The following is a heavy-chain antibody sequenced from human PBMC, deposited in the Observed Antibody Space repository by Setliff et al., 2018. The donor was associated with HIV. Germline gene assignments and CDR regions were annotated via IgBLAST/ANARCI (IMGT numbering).Heavy chain of an antibody. CDR3: ARELGASPHDVFDI. J-gene: IGHJ3*02. D-gene: IGHD3-16*01. CDR1: GYSFNTYY. Sequence: SVKVSCKASGYSFNTYYIHWIRQAPGQGLEWMGGIIPILGIANYAQKFQGRVTITTDESTSTAYMELSSLRSEDTAVYYCARELGASPHDVFDIWGQGTMVTVSS. V-gene: IGHV1-69*10. CDR2: IIPILGIA.